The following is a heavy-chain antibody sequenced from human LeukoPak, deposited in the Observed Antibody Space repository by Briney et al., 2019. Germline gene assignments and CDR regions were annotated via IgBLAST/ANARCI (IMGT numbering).Heavy chain of an antibody. Sequence: SETLSLTCTVSGGSISSYYWSWIRQPPGKGLEWIGYIYYSGSTNYNPSLKSRVTISVDTSKNQFSLKLSSVTAADTAVYYCARATQWELLVDYWGQGTQVTVSS. CDR3: ARATQWELLVDY. CDR1: GGSISSYY. D-gene: IGHD1-26*01. J-gene: IGHJ4*02. V-gene: IGHV4-59*01. CDR2: IYYSGST.